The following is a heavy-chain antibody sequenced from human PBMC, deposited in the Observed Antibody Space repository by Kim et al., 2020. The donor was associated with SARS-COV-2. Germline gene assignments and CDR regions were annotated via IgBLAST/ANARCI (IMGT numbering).Heavy chain of an antibody. CDR1: GYTFTNNA. Sequence: ASVKVSCKASGYTFTNNAISWVRQAPGQGLEWMGWINTDTGNPTYAQAFTRRFVFSVDTSVTTAYLQISSLEAEDTALYYWARVIWGTYRYTDSWGQGTL. V-gene: IGHV7-4-1*02. J-gene: IGHJ4*02. CDR3: ARVIWGTYRYTDS. D-gene: IGHD3-16*02. CDR2: INTDTGNP.